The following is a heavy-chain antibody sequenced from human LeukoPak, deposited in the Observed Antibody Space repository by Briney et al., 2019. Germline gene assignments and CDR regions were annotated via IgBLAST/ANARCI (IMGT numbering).Heavy chain of an antibody. CDR1: GFTFSSYS. J-gene: IGHJ1*01. CDR2: ISSSSSTI. Sequence: GGSLRLSCAASGFTFSSYSMNWVRQAPGKGLEWVSYISSSSSTIYYADSVKGRFTISRDNAKNSLYLQMNSLRAEDTAVYYCADSSGHYEEYFQHWGQGTLVTVSS. V-gene: IGHV3-48*04. CDR3: ADSSGHYEEYFQH. D-gene: IGHD3-22*01.